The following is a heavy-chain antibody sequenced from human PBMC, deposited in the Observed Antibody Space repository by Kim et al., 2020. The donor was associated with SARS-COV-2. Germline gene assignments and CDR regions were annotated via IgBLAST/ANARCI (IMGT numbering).Heavy chain of an antibody. Sequence: GESLKISCKGSGYSFTSYWIGWVRQMPGKGLEWMGIIYPGDSDTRYSPSFQGQVTISADKSISTAYLQWSSLKASDTAMYYCARTRTDYYDSSGYYYAEEYYFDYWGQGTLVTVSS. V-gene: IGHV5-51*01. D-gene: IGHD3-22*01. CDR1: GYSFTSYW. CDR3: ARTRTDYYDSSGYYYAEEYYFDY. CDR2: IYPGDSDT. J-gene: IGHJ4*02.